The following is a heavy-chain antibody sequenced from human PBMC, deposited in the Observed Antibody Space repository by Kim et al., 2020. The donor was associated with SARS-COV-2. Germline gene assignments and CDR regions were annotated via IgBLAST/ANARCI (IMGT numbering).Heavy chain of an antibody. D-gene: IGHD2-15*01. CDR3: AREDTRYCSGGSCYSRPIAFDI. J-gene: IGHJ3*02. V-gene: IGHV4-61*01. Sequence: SETLSLTCTVSGGSVSSGSYYWSWIRQPPGKGLEWIGYIYYSGSTNYNPFLKSRVTISVDTSKNQFSLKLSSVTAADTAVYYCAREDTRYCSGGSCYSRPIAFDIWGQGTMVTVSS. CDR2: IYYSGST. CDR1: GGSVSSGSYY.